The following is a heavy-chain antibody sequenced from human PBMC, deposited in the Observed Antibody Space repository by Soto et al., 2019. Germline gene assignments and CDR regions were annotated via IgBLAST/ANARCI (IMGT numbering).Heavy chain of an antibody. CDR2: IRTSKGDT. CDR3: ATRSPAFDF. J-gene: IGHJ4*02. V-gene: IGHV1-18*01. CDR1: GYTFTSYG. Sequence: QVQMVQSGPEVKKPGASVKVSCKTSGYTFTSYGVAWVRQAPGQGLEWMGWIRTSKGDTTYAKKFQGRVTMTTDTSTSTAYMELRSLRSDDTAVYYCATRSPAFDFWGQGTLVTVSS.